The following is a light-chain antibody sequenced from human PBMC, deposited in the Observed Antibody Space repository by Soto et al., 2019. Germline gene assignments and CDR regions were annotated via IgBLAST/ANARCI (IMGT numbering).Light chain of an antibody. CDR2: GAS. V-gene: IGKV3-20*01. CDR3: HHYGSSPPYT. CDR1: ETTTNKD. J-gene: IGKJ2*01. Sequence: EIVLMQSPDILSLSPGERATVSCRASETTTNKDLACYQQKPGQAPRLLLYGASTRPTGIPDRFSGSGSGTDFTLTIDRLEPEDFAVYFCHHYGSSPPYTFGQGTKLDIK.